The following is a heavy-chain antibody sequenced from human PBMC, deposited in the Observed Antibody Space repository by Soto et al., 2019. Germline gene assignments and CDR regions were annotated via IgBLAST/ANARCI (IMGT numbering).Heavy chain of an antibody. D-gene: IGHD7-27*01. Sequence: QVQLVQSGAEVKKPGASVKISCKASGYAFTSDDFNWVRQATGQGREWMGWMNPNNGNTAYAQTFQGRVTMTRDTSISTAYMELSSLTSEDTAVYYCAKRPRNWGFDYWGQGTLVTVSS. CDR2: MNPNNGNT. CDR1: GYAFTSDD. CDR3: AKRPRNWGFDY. J-gene: IGHJ4*02. V-gene: IGHV1-8*01.